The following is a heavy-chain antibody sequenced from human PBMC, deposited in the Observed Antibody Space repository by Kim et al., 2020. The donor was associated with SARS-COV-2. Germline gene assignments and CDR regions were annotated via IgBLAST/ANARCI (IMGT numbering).Heavy chain of an antibody. V-gene: IGHV3-21*01. CDR3: AGDSSGWFYFDY. D-gene: IGHD6-19*01. CDR2: I. J-gene: IGHJ4*02. Sequence: IDYEDAVKGEFTRSRGTANTSLYLQMNSLRADDTAVYYCAGDSSGWFYFDYWGQGTLVTVSS.